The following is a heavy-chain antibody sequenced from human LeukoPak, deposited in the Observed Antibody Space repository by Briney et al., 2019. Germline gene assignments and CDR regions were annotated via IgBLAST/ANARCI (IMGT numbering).Heavy chain of an antibody. CDR2: IYYSGST. J-gene: IGHJ5*02. D-gene: IGHD1-26*01. V-gene: IGHV4-31*03. Sequence: SETLSLTCTVSGGSISSGGYYWSRIRQHPGKGLEWIGYIYYSGSTYYNPSLKSRVTISVDTSKNQFSLKLSSVTAADTAVYYCVRDRGSYDNWFDPWGQGTLVTVSS. CDR1: GGSISSGGYY. CDR3: VRDRGSYDNWFDP.